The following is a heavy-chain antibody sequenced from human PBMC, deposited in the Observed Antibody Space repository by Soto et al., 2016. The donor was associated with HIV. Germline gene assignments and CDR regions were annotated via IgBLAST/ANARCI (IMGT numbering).Heavy chain of an antibody. CDR3: TRANNGDS. CDR1: GYSISSGYH. J-gene: IGHJ4*02. D-gene: IGHD1-20*01. V-gene: IGHV4-38-2*01. Sequence: QVEMQESGPGLVKPSETLSLTCAVSGYSISSGYHWGWIRQPPGKGLEWIGTIFFSGATYYNPSLKSRVVISLDVSKNQFYLNLSSMTAADTAVYYCTRANNGDSWGQGTLVTVSS. CDR2: IFFSGAT.